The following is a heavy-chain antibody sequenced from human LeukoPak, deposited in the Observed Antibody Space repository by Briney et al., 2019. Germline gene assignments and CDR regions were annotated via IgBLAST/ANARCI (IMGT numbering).Heavy chain of an antibody. V-gene: IGHV4-61*02. J-gene: IGHJ4*02. Sequence: SETLSLTCTVSGGSISSGSYYWSWIRQPAGKGLEWIGRIYTSGSTNYNPSLKSRVTISVDTSENQFSLKLSSVTAADTAVYYCARGTGYSSSWPIDYWGQGTLVTVSS. CDR3: ARGTGYSSSWPIDY. CDR1: GGSISSGSYY. D-gene: IGHD6-13*01. CDR2: IYTSGST.